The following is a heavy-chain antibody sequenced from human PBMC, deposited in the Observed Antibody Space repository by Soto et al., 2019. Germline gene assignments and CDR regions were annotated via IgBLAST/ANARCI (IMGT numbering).Heavy chain of an antibody. J-gene: IGHJ6*02. V-gene: IGHV1-69*13. D-gene: IGHD3-10*01. CDR1: GDTFSTYT. CDR2: IIPRSGTS. Sequence: ASVKVSCKASGDTFSTYTITWVRQAPGQGLEWMGGIIPRSGTSNYAQKFQGRVTITADESTSTAYMELSSLRSGDTAMYYCARDHAVVRGVINYYYYGMDVWGQGTTVTAP. CDR3: ARDHAVVRGVINYYYYGMDV.